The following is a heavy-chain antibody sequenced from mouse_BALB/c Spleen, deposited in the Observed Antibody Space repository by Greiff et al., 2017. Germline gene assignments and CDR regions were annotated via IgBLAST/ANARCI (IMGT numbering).Heavy chain of an antibody. CDR1: GFTFSSYA. CDR3: ARIYYDYPVAY. J-gene: IGHJ3*01. V-gene: IGHV5-9-3*01. CDR2: ISSGGSYT. Sequence: EVKLVESGGGLVKPGGSLKLSCAASGFTFSSYAMSWVRQTPEKRLEWVATISSGGSYTYYPDSVKGRFTISRDNAKNTLYLQMSSLRSEDTAMYYCARIYYDYPVAYWGQGTLVTVSA. D-gene: IGHD2-4*01.